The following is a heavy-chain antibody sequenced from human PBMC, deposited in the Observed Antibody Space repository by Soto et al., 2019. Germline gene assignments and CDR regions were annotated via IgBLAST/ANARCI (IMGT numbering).Heavy chain of an antibody. V-gene: IGHV1-2*02. Sequence: VASVKVSCKASGYTSTGYYMHWVRQAPGQGLEWMGWINPNSGGTNYAQKFQGRVTMTRDTSISTAYMELSRLRSDDTAVYYCARDRPDRGDAFDIWGQGTMVTVSS. D-gene: IGHD3-10*01. J-gene: IGHJ3*02. CDR1: GYTSTGYY. CDR3: ARDRPDRGDAFDI. CDR2: INPNSGGT.